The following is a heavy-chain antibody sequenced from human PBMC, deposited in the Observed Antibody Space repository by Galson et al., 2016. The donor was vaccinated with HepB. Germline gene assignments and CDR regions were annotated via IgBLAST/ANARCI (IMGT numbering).Heavy chain of an antibody. CDR2: ISAYNGNT. CDR3: ARDISVRAAGLDY. CDR1: GYTFTNYG. D-gene: IGHD3-10*01. Sequence: SVKVSCKASGYTFTNYGILWVRHAPGQGLEWMGWISAYNGNTNYAQQFQGRITMTTDTSTSTAYVELRTLRSDDTAVYYCARDISVRAAGLDYWGQGTLVTVSS. V-gene: IGHV1-18*01. J-gene: IGHJ4*02.